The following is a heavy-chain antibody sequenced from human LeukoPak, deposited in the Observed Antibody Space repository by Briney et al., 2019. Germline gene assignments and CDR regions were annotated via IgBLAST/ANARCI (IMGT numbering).Heavy chain of an antibody. J-gene: IGHJ3*02. CDR1: GYTFTSYY. CDR3: ARDRLRYFDAEWGSDDAFDI. CDR2: INPSGGST. D-gene: IGHD3-9*01. V-gene: IGHV1-46*01. Sequence: ASVKVSCKASGYTFTSYYMHWVRQAPGQGLEWMGIINPSGGSTSYAQKFQGRVTMTRDMSTSTVYMELSRLRSDDTAVYYCARDRLRYFDAEWGSDDAFDIWGQGTMVTVSS.